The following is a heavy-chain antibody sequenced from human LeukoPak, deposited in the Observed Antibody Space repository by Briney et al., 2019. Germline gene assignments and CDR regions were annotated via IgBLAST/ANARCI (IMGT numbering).Heavy chain of an antibody. CDR3: AKDLYLYGDYGVYDS. CDR2: ISSTSNYI. V-gene: IGHV3-21*01. Sequence: GGSLRLSCTASGFTFSTYNMNWVRHVPGKGLEWVSSISSTSNYIYYADSVKGRFTISRDNARDSLYLQMNSLRAEVTAVYYCAKDLYLYGDYGVYDSWGRGTLVTVSS. CDR1: GFTFSTYN. J-gene: IGHJ4*02. D-gene: IGHD4-17*01.